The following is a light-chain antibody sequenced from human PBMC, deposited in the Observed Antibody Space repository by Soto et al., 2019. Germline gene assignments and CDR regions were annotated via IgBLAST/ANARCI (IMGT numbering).Light chain of an antibody. CDR2: VAS. CDR3: QQYGNSPYT. J-gene: IGKJ2*01. CDR1: QSVSNNY. Sequence: EIVLTQSPGTLSLSPGERATLSCRASQSVSNNYLAWYQQKPGQAPRLLIYVASTRATGIPDRFSGSGSGTDFTLTISRLEPEDFAVYYCQQYGNSPYTFGQGTKLEI. V-gene: IGKV3-20*01.